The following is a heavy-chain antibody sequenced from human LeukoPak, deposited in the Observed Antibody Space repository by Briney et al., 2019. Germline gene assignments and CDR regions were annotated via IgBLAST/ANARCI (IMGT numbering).Heavy chain of an antibody. Sequence: GGSLRLSCAASGLTLSNHWMHWVRQVPGKGLVWVSRINPDGRRTDYAGSVKGRFTISRDNAKNTLYLQMSSLRAEDTAVYYCARVVEVVPTAMGVYYYYFLDVWGKGTTVTVS. J-gene: IGHJ6*03. D-gene: IGHD2-2*01. CDR3: ARVVEVVPTAMGVYYYYFLDV. CDR2: INPDGRRT. V-gene: IGHV3-74*01. CDR1: GLTLSNHW.